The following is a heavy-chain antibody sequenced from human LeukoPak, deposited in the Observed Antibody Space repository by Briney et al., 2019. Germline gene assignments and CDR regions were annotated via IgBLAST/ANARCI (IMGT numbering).Heavy chain of an antibody. CDR1: GFTFSSYA. J-gene: IGHJ4*02. V-gene: IGHV3-23*02. D-gene: IGHD3-22*01. CDR3: AKGGDDSSGYYDYFDY. CDR2: ISGSGGST. Sequence: GGTLRLSCAVSGFTFSSYAMSWVRQAPGKGLEWVSAISGSGGSTYYEDSVKSRFTISRDNSKNTLYLQMNSLRAEDTAVYYCAKGGDDSSGYYDYFDYWGQGTLVTVSS.